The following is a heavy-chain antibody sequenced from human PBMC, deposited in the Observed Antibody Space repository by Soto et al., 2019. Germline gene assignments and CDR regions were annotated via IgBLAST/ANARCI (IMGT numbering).Heavy chain of an antibody. V-gene: IGHV3-30*18. CDR2: MSYDGRDK. Sequence: QVQLVESGGGVVQPGRSLRLSCAASGFTFSRYGMHWVRQAPGKGLEWVAVMSYDGRDKYYADSVKGRFTISRDNSKNTLYLQMNRLRAEDTAVYYCAKGDIVATRGVFDYWGQGTLVTVSS. J-gene: IGHJ4*02. CDR1: GFTFSRYG. D-gene: IGHD5-12*01. CDR3: AKGDIVATRGVFDY.